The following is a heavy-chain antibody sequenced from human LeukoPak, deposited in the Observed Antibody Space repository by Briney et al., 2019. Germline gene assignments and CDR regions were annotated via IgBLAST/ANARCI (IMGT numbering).Heavy chain of an antibody. D-gene: IGHD5-12*01. CDR3: AKDGSRYGGYDRSLFDY. Sequence: QTGRSLRLSCAASGFTFDDYAMHWVRQAPGKGLEWVSGISWNSGSIGYADSVKGRFTISRDNAKNSLYLQMNSLRAEDMALYYCAKDGSRYGGYDRSLFDYWGQGTLVTVSS. CDR2: ISWNSGSI. V-gene: IGHV3-9*03. J-gene: IGHJ4*02. CDR1: GFTFDDYA.